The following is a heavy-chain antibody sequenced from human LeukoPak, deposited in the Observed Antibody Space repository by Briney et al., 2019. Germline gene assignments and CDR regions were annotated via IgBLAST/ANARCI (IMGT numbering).Heavy chain of an antibody. Sequence: GGYLRLSCAASGFTFSSYSMNWVRQAPGKGLEWVSSISSSSSYIYYADSVKGRFTISRDNAKNSLYLQMNSLRAEDTAVYYCAREWAGYSSAFDIWGQGTMVTVSS. CDR2: ISSSSSYI. CDR1: GFTFSSYS. J-gene: IGHJ3*02. V-gene: IGHV3-21*01. D-gene: IGHD6-13*01. CDR3: AREWAGYSSAFDI.